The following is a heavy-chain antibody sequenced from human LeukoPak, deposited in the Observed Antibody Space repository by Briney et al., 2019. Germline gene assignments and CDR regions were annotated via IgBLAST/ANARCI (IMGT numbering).Heavy chain of an antibody. D-gene: IGHD3-10*01. J-gene: IGHJ5*02. CDR1: GGSISSSSYY. Sequence: SETLSLTCTVSGGSISSSSYYWGWIRQPPGKGLEWIGSIYYSGSTYYNPSLKSRVTMSVDTSKNQFSLKLSSVTAADTAVYYCASGSYSNWFDPWGQGTLVTVSS. V-gene: IGHV4-39*07. CDR3: ASGSYSNWFDP. CDR2: IYYSGST.